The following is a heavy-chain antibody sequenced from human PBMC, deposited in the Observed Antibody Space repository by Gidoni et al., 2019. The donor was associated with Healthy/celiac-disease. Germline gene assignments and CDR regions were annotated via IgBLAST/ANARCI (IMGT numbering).Heavy chain of an antibody. V-gene: IGHV3-21*01. J-gene: IGHJ6*02. Sequence: EVQLVESGGGLVKPGGSLRLSCAASGFTFSSYSMNWVRQAPGKGLEWVSSISSSSSYIYYADSVKGRFTISRDNAKNSLYLQMNSLRAEDTAVYYCARGKYSGYPTGIDYYYGMDVWGQGTTVTVSS. CDR3: ARGKYSGYPTGIDYYYGMDV. CDR1: GFTFSSYS. CDR2: ISSSSSYI. D-gene: IGHD5-12*01.